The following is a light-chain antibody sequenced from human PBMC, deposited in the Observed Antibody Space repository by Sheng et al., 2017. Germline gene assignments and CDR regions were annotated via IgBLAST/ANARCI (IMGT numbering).Light chain of an antibody. J-gene: IGKJ2*01. CDR3: QHRGSWPPYT. CDR2: GAS. V-gene: IGKV3-11*01. Sequence: TVLTQSPGTLSVSPGERATLSCRASQSVSSNLAWYQQKPGQAPRLLIYGASTRATGIPARFSGSGSGTDFTLTITSLEPEDFAVYYCQHRGSWPPYTFGQGTKLEIK. CDR1: QSVSSN.